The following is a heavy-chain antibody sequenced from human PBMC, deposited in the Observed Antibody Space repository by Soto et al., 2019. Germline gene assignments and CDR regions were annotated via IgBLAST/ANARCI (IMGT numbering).Heavy chain of an antibody. V-gene: IGHV4-30-4*01. J-gene: IGHJ4*02. CDR2: IYYSGST. CDR1: GGSISSGDYY. D-gene: IGHD3-16*01. Sequence: PSETLSLTCTVSGGSISSGDYYWSWIRQPPGKGLEWIGYIYYSGSTYYNPSLKSRVTISVDTSKNQFSLKLSSVTAADTAVYYCARDVRGSYFDYWGQRTPVTVSS. CDR3: ARDVRGSYFDY.